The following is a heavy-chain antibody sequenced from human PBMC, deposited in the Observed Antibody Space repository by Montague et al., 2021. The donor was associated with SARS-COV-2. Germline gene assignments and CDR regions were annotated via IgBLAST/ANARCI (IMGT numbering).Heavy chain of an antibody. CDR1: GGSISSANYY. J-gene: IGHJ4*02. D-gene: IGHD1-26*01. CDR3: ASQSGSYYNYFDL. Sequence: TLSLTCSVSGGSISSANYYWSWIRQHSRKGLEFIGYIYYSGSSFYNPSLKSRLTISVDTSKNRFSLRLSSVTAADTAIYFCASQSGSYYNYFDLWGQGTLVTVSS. CDR2: IYYSGSS. V-gene: IGHV4-31*03.